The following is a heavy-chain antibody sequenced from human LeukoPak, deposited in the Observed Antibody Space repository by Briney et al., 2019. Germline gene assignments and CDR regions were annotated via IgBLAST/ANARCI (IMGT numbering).Heavy chain of an antibody. Sequence: SQTLSLTCSVSGGSISSGSYYWSWIRQPAGKGLEWIGRIYTSGSTNYNPSLKSRVTISVDTSKNQFSLKLSSVTAADTAVYYCEREGSGYYELTWGYDGYWYFDLWGRGTLVTVSS. V-gene: IGHV4-61*02. D-gene: IGHD3-3*01. CDR3: EREGSGYYELTWGYDGYWYFDL. CDR1: GGSISSGSYY. CDR2: IYTSGST. J-gene: IGHJ2*01.